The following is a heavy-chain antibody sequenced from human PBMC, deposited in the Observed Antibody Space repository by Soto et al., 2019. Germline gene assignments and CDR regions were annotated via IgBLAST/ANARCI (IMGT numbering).Heavy chain of an antibody. J-gene: IGHJ6*02. D-gene: IGHD6-19*01. V-gene: IGHV3-48*03. Sequence: PGGSLRLSCAASGFTFSSYEMNWVRQAPGKGLEWVSYISSSGSTLYYADSVKGRFTISRDNAKNSLYLQMNSLRAEDTAVYYCARDQRNQWLAPGGMDVWGQGTTVTVSS. CDR2: ISSSGSTL. CDR1: GFTFSSYE. CDR3: ARDQRNQWLAPGGMDV.